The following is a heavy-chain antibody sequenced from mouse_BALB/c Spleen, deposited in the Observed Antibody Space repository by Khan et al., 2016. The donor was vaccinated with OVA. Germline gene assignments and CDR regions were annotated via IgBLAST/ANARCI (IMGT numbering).Heavy chain of an antibody. D-gene: IGHD2-12*01. CDR2: IWSGGNT. V-gene: IGHV2-4-1*01. Sequence: VQLQESGPGLVQPSQNLSITCTVSGFSLITYGVHWVRQSPGKGLEWLGVIWSGGNTDYNEAFISRLSISKDNSQSQVFFKMNSLQSDDTAIYSCVRNSYRCDLTYWGRGTLGTVSS. J-gene: IGHJ3*01. CDR3: VRNSYRCDLTY. CDR1: GFSLITYG.